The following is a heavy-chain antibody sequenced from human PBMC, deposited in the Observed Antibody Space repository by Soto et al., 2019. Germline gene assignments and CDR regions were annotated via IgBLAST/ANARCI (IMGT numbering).Heavy chain of an antibody. V-gene: IGHV1-69*13. CDR1: GGTFSSYA. Sequence: GASVKVSCKASGGTFSSYAISWVRQAPGQGLEWMGGIIPIFGTANYAQKFQGRVTITADESTSTAYMELSSLRSEDTAVYYCAIPYYSNPFYYYYGMDVWGQGTMVTVSS. CDR3: AIPYYSNPFYYYYGMDV. J-gene: IGHJ6*02. D-gene: IGHD4-4*01. CDR2: IIPIFGTA.